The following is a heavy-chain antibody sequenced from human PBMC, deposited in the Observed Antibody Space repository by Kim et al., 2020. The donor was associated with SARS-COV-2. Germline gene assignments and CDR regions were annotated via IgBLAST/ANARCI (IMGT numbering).Heavy chain of an antibody. V-gene: IGHV4-39*07. CDR3: AREIGSGIGGNWFDP. Sequence: SETLSLTCTVSGGSISSSSYYWGWIRQPPGKGLEWIGSIYYSGSTYYNPSLKSRVTISVDTSKNQFSLKLSSVTAADTAVYYCAREIGSGIGGNWFDPWGQGTLVTVSS. J-gene: IGHJ5*02. CDR1: GGSISSSSYY. CDR2: IYYSGST. D-gene: IGHD3-10*01.